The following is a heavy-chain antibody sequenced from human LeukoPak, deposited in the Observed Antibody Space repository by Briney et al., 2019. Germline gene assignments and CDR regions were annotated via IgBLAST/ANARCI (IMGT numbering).Heavy chain of an antibody. CDR2: MNPNSGNT. Sequence: ASVKVSCKASGYTFTSYDINWVRQATGQGLEWMGYMNPNSGNTGCAQKFQGRVTMTRNTSISTAYMELSSLRFEDTAVYYCARVPREIASIWGQGTMVTVSS. CDR1: GYTFTSYD. D-gene: IGHD3-16*02. V-gene: IGHV1-8*01. J-gene: IGHJ3*02. CDR3: ARVPREIASI.